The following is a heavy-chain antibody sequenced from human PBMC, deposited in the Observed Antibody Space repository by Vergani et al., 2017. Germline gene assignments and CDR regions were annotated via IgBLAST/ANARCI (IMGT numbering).Heavy chain of an antibody. D-gene: IGHD5-18*01. CDR1: GFTFDDYT. CDR3: AKDIRGGYSYGFGPFDY. CDR2: ISWDGGST. V-gene: IGHV3-43*01. Sequence: EVQLVESGGGLVQPGRSLRLSCAASGFTFDDYTMHWVRQAPGKGLEWVSLISWDGGSTYYADSVKGRFTISRDNSKNSLYLQMNSLRTEDTALYYCAKDIRGGYSYGFGPFDYWGQGTLVTVSS. J-gene: IGHJ4*02.